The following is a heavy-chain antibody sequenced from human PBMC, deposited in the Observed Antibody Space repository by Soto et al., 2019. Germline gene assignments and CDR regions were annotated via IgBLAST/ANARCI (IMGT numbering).Heavy chain of an antibody. Sequence: WTWIRQHPGKGLEWIGYIYYSGSTYYNPSLKSRVTISVDTSKNQFSLKLSSVTAADTAVYYCARPTTLADTLDIWGQGTMVTVSS. D-gene: IGHD4-4*01. V-gene: IGHV4-31*02. J-gene: IGHJ3*02. CDR2: IYYSGST. CDR3: ARPTTLADTLDI.